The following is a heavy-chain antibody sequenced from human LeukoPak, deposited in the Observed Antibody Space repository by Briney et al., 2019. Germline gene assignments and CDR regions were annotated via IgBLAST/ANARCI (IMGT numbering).Heavy chain of an antibody. D-gene: IGHD2-2*01. J-gene: IGHJ5*02. CDR2: ISAHNGNT. Sequence: ASVKVSCKASGYTFSNFGITWVRQAPGQGLEWMGGISAHNGNTNYAKKLQGRVTMTTDTSTNTAYMELRSLRSDDTAVYFCARDGEFCTSTTCYLWFDPWGQGTLVTVSS. CDR1: GYTFSNFG. V-gene: IGHV1-18*04. CDR3: ARDGEFCTSTTCYLWFDP.